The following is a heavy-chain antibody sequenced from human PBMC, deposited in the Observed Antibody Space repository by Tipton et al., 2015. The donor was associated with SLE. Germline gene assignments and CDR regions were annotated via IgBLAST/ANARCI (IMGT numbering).Heavy chain of an antibody. CDR3: ARDPPYSTGLDY. V-gene: IGHV3-30*12. CDR2: IGYDESKT. CDR1: GFTFSSFG. J-gene: IGHJ4*02. Sequence: SLRLSCAASGFTFSSFGMHWVRQAPVKGLEWVSFIGYDESKTYYADSVKGRFTISRDNAKNSLYLQMNSLRAEDTAVYYCARDPPYSTGLDYWGQGTLVTVSS. D-gene: IGHD4-11*01.